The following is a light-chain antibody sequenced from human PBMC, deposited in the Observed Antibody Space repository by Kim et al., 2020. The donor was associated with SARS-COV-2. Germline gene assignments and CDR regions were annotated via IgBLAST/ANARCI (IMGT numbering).Light chain of an antibody. Sequence: DIQMTQSPSTLSASVGDRVTITCRASQSISSWLAWYQQKPGKAPKLLIYKASSLGSGVPSRFSGSGSGTEFTLTISSLQPDDFATYYCQQYRRTFGQGTKVDIK. J-gene: IGKJ1*01. CDR1: QSISSW. CDR3: QQYRRT. CDR2: KAS. V-gene: IGKV1-5*03.